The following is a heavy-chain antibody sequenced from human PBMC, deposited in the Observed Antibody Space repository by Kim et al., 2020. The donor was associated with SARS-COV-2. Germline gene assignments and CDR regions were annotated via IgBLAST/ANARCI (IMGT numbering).Heavy chain of an antibody. CDR2: INHSGST. J-gene: IGHJ3*02. Sequence: SETLSLTCAVYGGSFSGYYWSWIRQPPGKGLEWIGEINHSGSTNYNPSLKSRVTISVDTSKNQFSLKLSSVTAADTAVYYCARGGWYSSGWDDAFDIWGQGTMVTVSS. CDR3: ARGGWYSSGWDDAFDI. D-gene: IGHD6-19*01. CDR1: GGSFSGYY. V-gene: IGHV4-34*01.